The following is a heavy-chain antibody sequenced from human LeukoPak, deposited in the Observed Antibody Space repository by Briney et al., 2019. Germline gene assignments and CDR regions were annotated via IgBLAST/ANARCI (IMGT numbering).Heavy chain of an antibody. CDR1: GGSISSSSYY. Sequence: SETLSLTCTVSGGSISSSSYYWGWIRQPPGKGLEWIGSIYHSGSTYYNPSLKSRVTISVDTSKNQFSLKLSSVTAADTAVYYCARHIGYSGYGGYNWFDPWGQGTLVTVS. CDR3: ARHIGYSGYGGYNWFDP. V-gene: IGHV4-39*01. D-gene: IGHD5-12*01. J-gene: IGHJ5*02. CDR2: IYHSGST.